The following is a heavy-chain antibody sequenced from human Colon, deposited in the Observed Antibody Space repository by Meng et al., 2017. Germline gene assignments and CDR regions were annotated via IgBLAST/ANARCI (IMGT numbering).Heavy chain of an antibody. CDR3: AASGSNLLRYLYH. CDR1: GFTFTTYY. V-gene: IGHV1-46*01. J-gene: IGHJ1*01. CDR2: INPSGGNT. Sequence: VLLVQSGAEVKKPGASVKVSCKASGFTFTTYYMHWVRQAPGQGLEWMGIINPSGGNTGYPQKFQGRVTMTRDTATSTVYMELSSLTSEDTAVYYCAASGSNLLRYLYHWGQGTLVTVSS. D-gene: IGHD1-26*01.